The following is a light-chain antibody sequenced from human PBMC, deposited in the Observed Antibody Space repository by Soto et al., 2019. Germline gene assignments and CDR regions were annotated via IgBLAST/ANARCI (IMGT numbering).Light chain of an antibody. CDR3: AAWDDSLDGPV. CDR1: SSNIGSNA. J-gene: IGLJ2*01. Sequence: QSALTQPPSASGTPGQRVTISCSGSSSNIGSNAVNWYHQLPGKAPKLLIYRSAQRPSGVPDRFSGSTSGASASLAISGLRSEDEGDYYCAAWDDSLDGPVFGGGTKVTVL. CDR2: RSA. V-gene: IGLV1-44*01.